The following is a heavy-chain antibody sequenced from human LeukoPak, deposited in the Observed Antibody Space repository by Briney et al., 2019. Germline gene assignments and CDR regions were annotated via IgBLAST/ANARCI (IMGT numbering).Heavy chain of an antibody. J-gene: IGHJ6*02. CDR1: EFTFGSYA. Sequence: PGGSLRLSCAASEFTFGSYAMSWVRQAPGKGLEWVSAISGGGGTTYYADSVKGRFTISRDNSKNTLYLQMNSLRAEDTAVYYCAKEVSHYYACMDVWGQGTTVTVSS. CDR3: AKEVSHYYACMDV. CDR2: ISGGGGTT. V-gene: IGHV3-23*01. D-gene: IGHD3-10*01.